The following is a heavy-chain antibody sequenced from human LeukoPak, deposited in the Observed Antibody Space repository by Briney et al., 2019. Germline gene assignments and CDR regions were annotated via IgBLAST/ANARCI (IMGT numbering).Heavy chain of an antibody. V-gene: IGHV1-18*01. Sequence: ASVKVSCKASGYTFTSYGISWVRQAPGQGLEWMGWISAYYGNTNYAQKLQGRVTMTTDTSTSTAYMELRSLRSDDTAVYYCARRIADTAMVKSDYWGQGTLVTVSS. CDR3: ARRIADTAMVKSDY. D-gene: IGHD5-18*01. J-gene: IGHJ4*02. CDR1: GYTFTSYG. CDR2: ISAYYGNT.